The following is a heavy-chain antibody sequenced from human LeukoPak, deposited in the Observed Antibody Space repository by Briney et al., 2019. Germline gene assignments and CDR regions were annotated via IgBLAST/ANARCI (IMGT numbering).Heavy chain of an antibody. CDR2: INHSGST. V-gene: IGHV4-34*01. Sequence: PSETLSLTCAVYGGSFSGYYWSWIRQPPGKGLEWIGEINHSGSTNYNPSLKSRVTISVDTSKNQFSLKLSSVTAADTAVYYCARDTANYYFDYWGQGTLVTVSS. J-gene: IGHJ4*02. CDR1: GGSFSGYY. D-gene: IGHD1-1*01. CDR3: ARDTANYYFDY.